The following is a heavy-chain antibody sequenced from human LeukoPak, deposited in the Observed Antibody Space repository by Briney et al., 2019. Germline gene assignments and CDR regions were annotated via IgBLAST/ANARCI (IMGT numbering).Heavy chain of an antibody. Sequence: PGGSLRLSCAASGFTASSNYMSWVRQAPGKGLEWVSVIYSGGSTYYADSVKGRFTISRDNSKNTLYLQMNSLRAEDTAVYYCARALYSLGPFDYWGQGTLVTVSS. CDR2: IYSGGST. J-gene: IGHJ4*02. CDR1: GFTASSNY. CDR3: ARALYSLGPFDY. D-gene: IGHD2-21*01. V-gene: IGHV3-53*01.